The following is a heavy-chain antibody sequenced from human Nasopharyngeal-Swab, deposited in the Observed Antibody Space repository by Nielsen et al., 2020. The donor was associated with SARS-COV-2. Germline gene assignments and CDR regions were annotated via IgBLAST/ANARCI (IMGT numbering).Heavy chain of an antibody. CDR3: ARLVSTTVTTTYFDY. V-gene: IGHV5-51*01. J-gene: IGHJ4*02. CDR1: GYSFTSYW. D-gene: IGHD4-17*01. CDR2: IYPGDSDT. Sequence: GESLKISCEGSGYSFTSYWIGWVRQMPGKGLEWMGIIYPGDSDTRYSPSFQSQVTISADKSISTAYLQWSSLKASDTAMYYCARLVSTTVTTTYFDYWGQGTLVTVSS.